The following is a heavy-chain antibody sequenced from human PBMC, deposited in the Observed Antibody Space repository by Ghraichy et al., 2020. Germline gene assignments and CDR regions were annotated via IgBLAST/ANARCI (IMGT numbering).Heavy chain of an antibody. Sequence: SETLSLTCTVSGGSITSGDYSWNWIRQSSGRGLEWIGYIHHSGSTEYNPSLQSRLTISLDTSQNQFSLRLNSVTAADTAVYYCAKDSSGHYDAFDIWGQGTTVIVSS. D-gene: IGHD3-22*01. CDR3: AKDSSGHYDAFDI. V-gene: IGHV4-30-2*06. CDR2: IHHSGST. CDR1: GGSITSGDYS. J-gene: IGHJ3*02.